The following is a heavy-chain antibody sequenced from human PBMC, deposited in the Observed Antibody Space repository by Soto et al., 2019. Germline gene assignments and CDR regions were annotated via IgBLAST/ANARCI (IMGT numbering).Heavy chain of an antibody. CDR1: GFTFSSYG. V-gene: IGHV3-33*01. Sequence: QVQLVESGGGVVQPGRSLRLSCAASGFTFSSYGMHWVRQAPGKGLEWVAVIWYEGSNKYYADSVKGRFTISRDNSKSTLYLEMNSLRAEDTAVYYCARGFACSGGSCYSNWFGPLGQGTLVTVSS. CDR2: IWYEGSNK. J-gene: IGHJ5*02. CDR3: ARGFACSGGSCYSNWFGP. D-gene: IGHD2-15*01.